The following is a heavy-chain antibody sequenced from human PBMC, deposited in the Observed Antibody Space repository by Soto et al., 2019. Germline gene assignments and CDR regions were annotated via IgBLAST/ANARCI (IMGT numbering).Heavy chain of an antibody. CDR1: GGSISSGDYY. CDR3: ARGAAYYDSSGYYPDY. Sequence: SETLSLTCTVSGGSISSGDYYWSWIRQPPGKGLEWIGYIYYSGSTYYNPSLKSRVTISVDTSKNQFSLKLSSVTAADTAVYYCARGAAYYDSSGYYPDYWGRGTLVT. J-gene: IGHJ4*02. CDR2: IYYSGST. D-gene: IGHD3-22*01. V-gene: IGHV4-30-4*01.